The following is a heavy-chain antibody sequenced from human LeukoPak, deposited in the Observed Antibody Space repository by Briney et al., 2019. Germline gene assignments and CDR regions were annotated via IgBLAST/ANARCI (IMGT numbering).Heavy chain of an antibody. J-gene: IGHJ4*02. CDR3: AKFFSSSSPSDY. CDR2: ISGSGGST. D-gene: IGHD6-13*01. CDR1: GFTFSAYA. V-gene: IGHV3-23*01. Sequence: PGGSLRLPCAASGFTFSAYAMSWVRQAPGKGLEWVSGISGSGGSTYYADSVKGRFTISRDNSKNTLYLQMNSLRAEDTAVYYCAKFFSSSSPSDYWGQGTLVTVSS.